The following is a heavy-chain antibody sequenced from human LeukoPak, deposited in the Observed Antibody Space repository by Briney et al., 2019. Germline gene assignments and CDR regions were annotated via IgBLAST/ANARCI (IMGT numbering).Heavy chain of an antibody. V-gene: IGHV1-24*01. CDR3: ARGENYYDSSGFGPYFDY. CDR2: FDPEDGEK. CDR1: GYTLSELF. D-gene: IGHD3-22*01. Sequence: ASVKVSCKVSGYTLSELFMHWVRQAPGKGLEWMGGFDPEDGEKIYAQKFQGRVTITADESTSTAYMELSSLRSEDTAVYYCARGENYYDSSGFGPYFDYWGQGTLVTVSS. J-gene: IGHJ4*02.